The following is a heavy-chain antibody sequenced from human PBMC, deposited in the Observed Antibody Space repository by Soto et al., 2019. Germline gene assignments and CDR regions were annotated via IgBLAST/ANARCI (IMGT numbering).Heavy chain of an antibody. CDR1: ESTVSRDW. D-gene: IGHD2-15*01. CDR3: SGGVEDAF. Sequence: EVHLVESGGGLVQTGGSLRLSCAIFESTVSRDWMNWVRQAPGKGLEWVAHINQDGSEKYYVDSVKGRFTISRDNAKKSLYLKMKSLRPAATDMYYCSGGVEDAFWGQGTLVTVSS. J-gene: IGHJ4*02. CDR2: INQDGSEK. V-gene: IGHV3-7*04.